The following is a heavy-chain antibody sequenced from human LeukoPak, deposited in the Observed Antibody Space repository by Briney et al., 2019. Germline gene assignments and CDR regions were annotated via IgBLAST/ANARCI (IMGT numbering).Heavy chain of an antibody. CDR3: ARPSVDTAMVTPWFDP. CDR1: GGSISSSSYY. D-gene: IGHD5-18*01. Sequence: SETLSLTCTVSGGSISSSSYYWGWIRQPPGKGLEWIGSIYYSGSTYYNPSLKSRVTISVDTSKNQFSLKLSSVTAADTAVYYCARPSVDTAMVTPWFDPWGQGTLVTVSS. V-gene: IGHV4-39*01. J-gene: IGHJ5*02. CDR2: IYYSGST.